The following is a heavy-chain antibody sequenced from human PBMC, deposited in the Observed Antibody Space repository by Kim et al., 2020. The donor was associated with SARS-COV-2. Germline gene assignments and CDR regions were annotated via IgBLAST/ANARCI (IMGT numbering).Heavy chain of an antibody. CDR3: ARTGYCIKGVCPLAALDS. CDR1: GFSFSGYA. V-gene: IGHV3-30-3*01. D-gene: IGHD2-8*01. J-gene: IGHJ3*02. CDR2: TLMDGSTK. Sequence: GGSLRLSCVASGFSFSGYAMHWVRQAPGKGLEWVAATLMDGSTKYYADSVKGRFTISRDNSKNTLYLQMNSLRAEDTAVYYCARTGYCIKGVCPLAALDSWGQGTMVTVSS.